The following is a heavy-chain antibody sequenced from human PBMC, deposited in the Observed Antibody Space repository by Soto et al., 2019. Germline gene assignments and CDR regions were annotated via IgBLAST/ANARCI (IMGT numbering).Heavy chain of an antibody. CDR2: FDPEDGET. V-gene: IGHV1-24*01. J-gene: IGHJ6*02. D-gene: IGHD6-13*01. CDR1: GYTLTELS. Sequence: GASVKVSCKVSGYTLTELSMHWVRQAPGKGLEWMGGFDPEDGETIYAQKFQGRVTMTEDTSTDTAYMELSSLRSEDTAVYYCATTLAAAGNINYYGMDVWGQGTTVTVSS. CDR3: ATTLAAAGNINYYGMDV.